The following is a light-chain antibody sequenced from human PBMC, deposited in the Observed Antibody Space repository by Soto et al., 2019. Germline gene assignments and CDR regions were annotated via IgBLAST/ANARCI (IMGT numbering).Light chain of an antibody. CDR2: DAS. V-gene: IGKV3-11*01. CDR1: QSIRSY. Sequence: EIVLTQSPATLSLSPGERATLSCRASQSIRSYLAWYQQKPGQAPRLLIYDASNRATGIPARFSGSGSGTDFTLTISSLEPEDFALYYCQQRSNWPRGYTFGQGTKLEIK. J-gene: IGKJ2*01. CDR3: QQRSNWPRGYT.